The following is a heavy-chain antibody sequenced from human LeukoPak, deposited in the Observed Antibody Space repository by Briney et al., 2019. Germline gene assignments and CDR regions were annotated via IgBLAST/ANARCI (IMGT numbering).Heavy chain of an antibody. CDR2: ISGSGGST. J-gene: IGHJ6*04. Sequence: GGSLRLSCAASEFTFSSYFMNWVRQAPGKGLEWVSAISGSGGSTYYADSVKGRFTISRDNAKNSLYLQMNSLRAEDTAVYYCAELGITMIGGVWGKGTTVTISS. CDR3: AELGITMIGGV. D-gene: IGHD3-10*02. CDR1: EFTFSSYF. V-gene: IGHV3-23*01.